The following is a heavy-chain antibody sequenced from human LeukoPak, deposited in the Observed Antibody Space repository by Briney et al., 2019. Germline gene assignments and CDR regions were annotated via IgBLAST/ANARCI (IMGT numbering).Heavy chain of an antibody. J-gene: IGHJ6*02. CDR2: FDPEDGET. CDR1: GYTLTELS. D-gene: IGHD1-1*01. V-gene: IGHV1-24*01. CDR3: ATTIQLERQTYYYGMDV. Sequence: ASVKVSCKVSGYTLTELSMHWVRQAPGKGLEWMGGFDPEDGETIYAQKFRGRVTMTEDTSTDTAYMELSSLRSEDTAVYYCATTIQLERQTYYYGMDVWGQGTTVTVSS.